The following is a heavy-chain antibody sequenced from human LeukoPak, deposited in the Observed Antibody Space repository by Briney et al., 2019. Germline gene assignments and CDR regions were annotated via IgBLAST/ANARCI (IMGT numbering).Heavy chain of an antibody. J-gene: IGHJ4*02. CDR3: ARVLGMYSGSYQAVDY. Sequence: GGSLRLSCAASGFTFSSYSMNWVRQAPGKGLEWVSYISSSSSTIYYADSVKGRFTISRDNAKNSLYLQMNSLRAEDTAVYYCARVLGMYSGSYQAVDYWGQGTLVTVSS. D-gene: IGHD1-26*01. CDR1: GFTFSSYS. CDR2: ISSSSSTI. V-gene: IGHV3-48*01.